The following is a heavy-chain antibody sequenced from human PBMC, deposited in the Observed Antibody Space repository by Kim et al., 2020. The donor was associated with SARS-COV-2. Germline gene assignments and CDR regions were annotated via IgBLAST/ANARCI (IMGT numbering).Heavy chain of an antibody. CDR2: ISYDGSNK. Sequence: GGSLRLSCAASGFTFSSYGMHWVRQAPGKGLEWVAVISYDGSNKYYADSVKGRFTISRDNSKNTLYLQMNSLRAEDTAVYYCAKDDCSSTSCYEGWYSSSWTKFDYWGQGTLVTVSS. D-gene: IGHD2-2*01. CDR3: AKDDCSSTSCYEGWYSSSWTKFDY. V-gene: IGHV3-30*18. J-gene: IGHJ4*02. CDR1: GFTFSSYG.